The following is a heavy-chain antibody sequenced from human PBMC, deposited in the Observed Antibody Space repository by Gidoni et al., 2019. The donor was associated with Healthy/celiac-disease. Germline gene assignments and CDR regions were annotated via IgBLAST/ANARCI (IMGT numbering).Heavy chain of an antibody. CDR2: IYYSGST. CDR3: ARPRGHCGGVPCACDI. V-gene: IGHV4-39*01. Sequence: QLPLQESGPGLVKPSETLSLTCTVSGGSISSSSYYWGWIRQPPGKGLEWIGSIYYSGSTSYNPSLKSRVTISVDTSKNQFSLKLSSVTAADTAVYYCARPRGHCGGVPCACDIWGQGTMVTVSS. CDR1: GGSISSSSYY. D-gene: IGHD2-21*01. J-gene: IGHJ3*02.